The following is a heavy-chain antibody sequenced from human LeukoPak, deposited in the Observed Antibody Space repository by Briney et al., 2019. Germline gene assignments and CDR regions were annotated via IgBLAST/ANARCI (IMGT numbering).Heavy chain of an antibody. CDR2: INPNSGGT. J-gene: IGHJ6*02. D-gene: IGHD3-22*01. V-gene: IGHV1-2*02. CDR1: GYTFTGYY. Sequence: ASVKVSCTASGYTFTGYYMHWVRQAPGQGLEWMGWINPNSGGTNYAQKFQGRVTMTRDTSISTAYMELSRLRSDDTAVYYCARGSPNHYYDSSGYYFFDYYGMDVWGQGTTVTVSS. CDR3: ARGSPNHYYDSSGYYFFDYYGMDV.